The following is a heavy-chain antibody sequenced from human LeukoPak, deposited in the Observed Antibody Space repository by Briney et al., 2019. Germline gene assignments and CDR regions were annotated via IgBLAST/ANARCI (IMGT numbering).Heavy chain of an antibody. CDR2: INHSGST. CDR1: GGSFSGYY. CDR3: ARTFLSSSSSYFDY. D-gene: IGHD6-6*01. V-gene: IGHV4-34*01. Sequence: SETLSLTCAVYGGSFSGYYWSWIRQPPGKGLEWIGEINHSGSTNYNQSLKSRVTISVDTSKNQFSLKLSSVTAADTAVYYCARTFLSSSSSYFDYWGQGTLVTVSS. J-gene: IGHJ4*02.